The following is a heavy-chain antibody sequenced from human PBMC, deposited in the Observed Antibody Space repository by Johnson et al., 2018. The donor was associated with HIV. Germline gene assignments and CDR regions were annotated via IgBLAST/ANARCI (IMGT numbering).Heavy chain of an antibody. J-gene: IGHJ3*02. D-gene: IGHD3-22*01. CDR1: GLTLTTII. CDR3: ARALPAIVVPTVAFDI. V-gene: IGHV3-30*04. Sequence: QVQLVESGGGVVQPGRSLRVSCEVSGLTLTTIIVHWARQAPGKGLEWVSLISHDGTTTAYADSVKGRYTISRDISTNTVYLQMNSLRAEDTAVYYCARALPAIVVPTVAFDIWGQGTVVTVSS. CDR2: ISHDGTTT.